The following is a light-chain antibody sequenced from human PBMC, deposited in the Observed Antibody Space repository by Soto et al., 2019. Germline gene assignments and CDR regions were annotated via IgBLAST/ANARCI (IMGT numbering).Light chain of an antibody. V-gene: IGKV1-12*01. CDR2: AAS. CDR1: QNIRSR. J-gene: IGKJ5*01. CDR3: QQAYSFPIT. Sequence: DFQMTQSPSTLSASVGDRFTIXXRASQNIRSRLAWFQQKPGKAPKXLIYAASTLQSGVPSRFSGNGSGTDFTLIISSLQPEDSATYYCQQAYSFPITFGQGTRLEIK.